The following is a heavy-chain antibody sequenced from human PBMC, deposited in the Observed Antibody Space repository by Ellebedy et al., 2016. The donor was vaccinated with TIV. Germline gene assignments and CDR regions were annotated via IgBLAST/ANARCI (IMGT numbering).Heavy chain of an antibody. CDR1: GFTFSNYW. J-gene: IGHJ3*02. CDR2: IGSDGIGT. Sequence: GESLKISCAASGFTFSNYWMHWVRQVPGEVLVWVSRIGSDGIGTSYADSVKGRFTISRDNAKNTLFLQMNSLRAEDTALYYCATDKVCFTFDIWGRGTMVTVSS. CDR3: ATDKVCFTFDI. V-gene: IGHV3-74*01.